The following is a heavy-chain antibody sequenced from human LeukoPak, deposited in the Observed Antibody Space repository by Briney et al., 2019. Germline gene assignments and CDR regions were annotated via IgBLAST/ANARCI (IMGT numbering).Heavy chain of an antibody. J-gene: IGHJ4*02. Sequence: GGSLRLSCAASGFTVSSNYMSWVRQAPGKGLEWVSVIYSGGSTYYADSVKGRFTISRDNSKNTLYLQMNSLRAEDTAVYYRARGVHYYDSSGSAGYWGQGTLVTVSS. CDR2: IYSGGST. CDR3: ARGVHYYDSSGSAGY. V-gene: IGHV3-53*01. D-gene: IGHD3-22*01. CDR1: GFTVSSNY.